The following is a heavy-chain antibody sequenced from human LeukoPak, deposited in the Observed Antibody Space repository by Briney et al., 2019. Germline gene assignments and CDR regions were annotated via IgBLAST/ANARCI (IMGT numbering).Heavy chain of an antibody. V-gene: IGHV4-4*07. D-gene: IGHD3-10*01. Sequence: SETLPLTCTVSGGSISSYYWSWIRQPAGKGLEWIGRIYTSGSTNYNPSLKSRVTMSVDTSKNQFSLKLSSVTAADTAVYYCAREDSMVRGVITGAPFDPWGQGTLVTVSS. J-gene: IGHJ5*02. CDR2: IYTSGST. CDR1: GGSISSYY. CDR3: AREDSMVRGVITGAPFDP.